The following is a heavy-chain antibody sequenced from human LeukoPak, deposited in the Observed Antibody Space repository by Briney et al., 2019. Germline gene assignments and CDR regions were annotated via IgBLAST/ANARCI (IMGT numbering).Heavy chain of an antibody. CDR3: ATGGGYYGSGSYYKFNWFDP. D-gene: IGHD3-10*01. CDR1: GYTLTELS. CDR2: FDPEDGET. Sequence: ASVKVSCKVSGYTLTELSMHWVRQAPGKGLEWMGGFDPEDGETIYAQKFQGRVTMTEDTSTDTAYMELSSLRSGDTAVYYCATGGGYYGSGSYYKFNWFDPWGQGTLVTVSS. V-gene: IGHV1-24*01. J-gene: IGHJ5*02.